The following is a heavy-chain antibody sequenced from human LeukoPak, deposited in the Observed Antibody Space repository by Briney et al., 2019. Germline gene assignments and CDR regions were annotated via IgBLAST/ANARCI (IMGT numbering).Heavy chain of an antibody. CDR1: GYTFTGYY. J-gene: IGHJ5*02. D-gene: IGHD3-16*01. Sequence: SVKVSCKASGYTFTGYYMHWVRQAPGQGLEWMGGIIPIFGTANYAQKFQGRVTITADESTSTAYMELSSLRSEDTAVYYCAILRGENWFDPWGQGTLVTVSS. V-gene: IGHV1-69*13. CDR2: IIPIFGTA. CDR3: AILRGENWFDP.